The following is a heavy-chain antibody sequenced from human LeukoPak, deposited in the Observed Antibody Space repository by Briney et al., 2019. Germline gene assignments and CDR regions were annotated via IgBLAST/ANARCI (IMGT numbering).Heavy chain of an antibody. D-gene: IGHD3-22*01. Sequence: GGSLRLSCVASGFTFNTHWVSWVRQAPGKGLEWVSAISGSGGSTYYADSVKGRFTISRDNSKNTLYLQMNSLRAEDTAVYYCAKDLHPYYYDSSGSNYGDYWGQGTLVTVSS. V-gene: IGHV3-23*01. CDR3: AKDLHPYYYDSSGSNYGDY. CDR1: GFTFNTHW. CDR2: ISGSGGST. J-gene: IGHJ4*02.